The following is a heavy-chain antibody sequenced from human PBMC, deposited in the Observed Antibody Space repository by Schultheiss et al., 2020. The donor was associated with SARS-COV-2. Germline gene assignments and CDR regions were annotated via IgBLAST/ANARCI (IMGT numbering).Heavy chain of an antibody. V-gene: IGHV4-38-2*01. J-gene: IGHJ4*02. CDR1: DSSISSGYY. D-gene: IGHD6-19*01. CDR3: ARTAVAGTASFDY. Sequence: SQTLPLTCGVSDSSISSGYYWGWIRQPPGKGLEWIGTIHHSGSTYYNPSLKSRVTISVDTSKNQFSLKLNSVTAADTAVYYCARTAVAGTASFDYWGQGTLVTVSS. CDR2: IHHSGST.